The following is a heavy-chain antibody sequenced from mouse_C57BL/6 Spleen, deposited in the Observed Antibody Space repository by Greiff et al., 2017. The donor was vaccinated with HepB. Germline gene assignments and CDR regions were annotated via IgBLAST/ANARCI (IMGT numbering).Heavy chain of an antibody. J-gene: IGHJ3*01. CDR3: ARSQTGTRFAY. D-gene: IGHD4-1*01. V-gene: IGHV1-82*01. CDR1: GYAFSSSW. Sequence: QVQLKQSGPELVKPGASVKISCKASGYAFSSSWMNWVKQRPGKGLEWIGRIYPGDGDTNYNGKFKGKATLTADKSSSTAYMQLSSLTSEDSAVYFCARSQTGTRFAYWGQGTLVIVSA. CDR2: IYPGDGDT.